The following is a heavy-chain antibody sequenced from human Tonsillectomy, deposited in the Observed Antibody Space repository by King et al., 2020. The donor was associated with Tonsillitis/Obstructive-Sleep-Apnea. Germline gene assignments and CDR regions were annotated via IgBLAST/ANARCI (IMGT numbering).Heavy chain of an antibody. CDR2: IIPILGIA. J-gene: IGHJ6*03. V-gene: IGHV1-69*04. CDR1: GGTFSNYA. D-gene: IGHD2-15*01. Sequence: IQLVQSGAEVKKPGSSVNVSCKASGGTFSNYAFSWVRQAPGQGLEWMGRIIPILGIANYAQKFQGRVTITADKSTSTAYMELSSLRSEDTAVYYCESSVAVAATTSSVPMDVWGKGSTAT. CDR3: ESSVAVAATTSSVPMDV.